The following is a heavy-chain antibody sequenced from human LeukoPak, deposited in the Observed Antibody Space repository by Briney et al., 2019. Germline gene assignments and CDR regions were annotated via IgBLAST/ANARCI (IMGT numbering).Heavy chain of an antibody. V-gene: IGHV1-24*01. D-gene: IGHD3-22*01. J-gene: IGHJ4*02. CDR2: FDPEDGET. Sequence: GASVKVSCKVSGYTLIELSMHWVRQAPGKGLEWMGGFDPEDGETIYAQKFQGRVTMTEDTSTDTAYMELSSLRSEDTAVYYCATAPSLYYYDSSGYYRLDYWGQGTLVTVSS. CDR1: GYTLIELS. CDR3: ATAPSLYYYDSSGYYRLDY.